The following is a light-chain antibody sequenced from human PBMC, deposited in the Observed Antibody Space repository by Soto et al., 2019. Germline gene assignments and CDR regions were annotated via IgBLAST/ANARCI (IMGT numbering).Light chain of an antibody. CDR3: QQYDNLPPWT. CDR2: GAS. Sequence: EIVMTQSPATLSVSPGERATLSCKASQSVGTYLAWYQQKPGQAPRLLIYGASARATGVPARFSRGGSGTEFTLTISSLQSEDFAIYHCQQYDNLPPWTFGQGTKVEIK. CDR1: QSVGTY. J-gene: IGKJ1*01. V-gene: IGKV3-15*01.